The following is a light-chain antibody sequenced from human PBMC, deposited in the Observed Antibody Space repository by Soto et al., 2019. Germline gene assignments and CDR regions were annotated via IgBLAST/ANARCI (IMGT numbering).Light chain of an antibody. Sequence: QSALTQPPSVSGAPGQRVTISCTGSSSNIGAGYDVHWYQQLPGTAPKLLIYGNSNRPSGVPDRFSGSKSGTSASLAITGLXAEDEADYYCQSYDSSLSGYVFGTGTKVTV. CDR2: GNS. V-gene: IGLV1-40*01. CDR1: SSNIGAGYD. J-gene: IGLJ1*01. CDR3: QSYDSSLSGYV.